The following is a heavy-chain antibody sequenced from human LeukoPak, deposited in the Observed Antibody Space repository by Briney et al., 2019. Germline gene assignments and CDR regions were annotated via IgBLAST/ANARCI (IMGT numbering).Heavy chain of an antibody. CDR2: IFYSGST. V-gene: IGHV4-31*03. CDR3: ARGLLEPPFDY. J-gene: IGHJ4*02. Sequence: TLSLTCTVSGGSISSGGYYWSWIRQHPGKGLEWIGYIFYSGSTNYNPSLKSRVTISVDTSKNQFSLKLSSVTAADTAVYYCARGLLEPPFDYWGQGTLVTVSS. D-gene: IGHD1-1*01. CDR1: GGSISSGGYY.